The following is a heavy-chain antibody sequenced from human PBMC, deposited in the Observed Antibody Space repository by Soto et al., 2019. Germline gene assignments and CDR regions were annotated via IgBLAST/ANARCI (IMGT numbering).Heavy chain of an antibody. CDR3: AKYPFCDPGNGAFDI. CDR1: GFTFRSYA. V-gene: IGHV3-23*01. Sequence: GSSLRLSSAASGFTFRSYAMSWVLQAPGKGLEWVSAISGSGGSTYYAHSGKGGFTISRDNSKNTLYLQMNSLRAEDTAVYYCAKYPFCDPGNGAFDIWGQGTMVTVSS. CDR2: ISGSGGST. J-gene: IGHJ3*02. D-gene: IGHD2-21*01.